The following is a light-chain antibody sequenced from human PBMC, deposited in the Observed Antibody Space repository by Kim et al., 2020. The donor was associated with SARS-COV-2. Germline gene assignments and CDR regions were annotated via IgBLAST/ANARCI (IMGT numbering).Light chain of an antibody. CDR2: LNSDGSH. J-gene: IGLJ3*02. CDR3: QTWGTGIWV. Sequence: ASVKLTCTLSSGHSSYPIAWHQQQPEKGPRYLMTLNSDGSHSKGDGIPGRFSGSSSGAERYLTISSLQSEDEAGYYCQTWGTGIWVFGGGTQLTVL. V-gene: IGLV4-69*01. CDR1: SGHSSYP.